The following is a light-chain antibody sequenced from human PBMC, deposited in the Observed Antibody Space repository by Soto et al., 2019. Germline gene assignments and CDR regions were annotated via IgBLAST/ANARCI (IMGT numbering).Light chain of an antibody. CDR3: QQYGSSPIT. J-gene: IGKJ5*01. CDR1: QSVSSN. V-gene: IGKV3-15*01. CDR2: GAS. Sequence: EIVMTQSPATLSVSPGERATLSCRASQSVSSNLAWYQQKPGQAPRLLIYGASTRATGIPARFSGSGSGTDFTLNISRLEPEDFVVYYCQQYGSSPITFGQGTRLEIK.